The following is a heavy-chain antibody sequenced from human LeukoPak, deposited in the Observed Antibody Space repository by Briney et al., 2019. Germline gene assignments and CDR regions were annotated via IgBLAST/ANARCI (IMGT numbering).Heavy chain of an antibody. D-gene: IGHD1-26*01. CDR2: ISSSSSYI. CDR1: GFTFSSYS. V-gene: IGHV3-21*04. CDR3: ARVSGSYDTVYFDY. Sequence: PGGSLRLSCAASGFTFSSYSMNWVRQAPGKGLEWVSSISSSSSYIYYADSVKGRFTISRDNAKNSLYLQMNSLRAEDTALYYCARVSGSYDTVYFDYWGQGTLVTVSS. J-gene: IGHJ4*02.